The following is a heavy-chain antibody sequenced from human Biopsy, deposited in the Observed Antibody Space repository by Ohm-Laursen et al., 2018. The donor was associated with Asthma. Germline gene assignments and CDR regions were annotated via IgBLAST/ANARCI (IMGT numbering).Heavy chain of an antibody. Sequence: SLRLSCAASGFMFRSFGMHWVRQAPGKGLEWVAVISYDGNHKFYEDSVKDRFTISRDNSKNTLYPQMNSLRTEDTAVYYCAKRRGYSGHDNDYWGQGTLVIVSS. CDR3: AKRRGYSGHDNDY. V-gene: IGHV3-30*18. D-gene: IGHD5-12*01. J-gene: IGHJ4*02. CDR1: GFMFRSFG. CDR2: ISYDGNHK.